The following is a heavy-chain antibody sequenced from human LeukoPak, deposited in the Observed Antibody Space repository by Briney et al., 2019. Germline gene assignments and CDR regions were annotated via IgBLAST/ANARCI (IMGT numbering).Heavy chain of an antibody. D-gene: IGHD3-22*01. CDR1: GFTFNTNW. V-gene: IGHV3-7*01. CDR3: ARGMILVGTIHNY. CDR2: IKEDGSEK. Sequence: GGSLRLSCAVSGFTFNTNWMSWVRQAPGKGLEWVANIKEDGSEKYYVDSVKGRFTISRDNAKNSLYLEMNSLRAEDTAVYYCARGMILVGTIHNYWGQGTLVTVSS. J-gene: IGHJ4*02.